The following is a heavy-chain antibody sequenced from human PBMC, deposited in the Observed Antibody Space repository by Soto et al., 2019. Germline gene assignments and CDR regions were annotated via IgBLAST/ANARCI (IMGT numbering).Heavy chain of an antibody. D-gene: IGHD3-10*01. Sequence: LRLSFAASGFTFSNACMSWVRQAPGKGLEWVGRIKSKTDGWTTDYAAPVKGRFTISRDDSKNTLYLQMNSLKTEDTAVYYCTTDPVVRGVINYYYGMDVWGQGTTVTVSS. V-gene: IGHV3-15*01. CDR1: GFTFSNAC. CDR2: IKSKTDGWTT. J-gene: IGHJ6*02. CDR3: TTDPVVRGVINYYYGMDV.